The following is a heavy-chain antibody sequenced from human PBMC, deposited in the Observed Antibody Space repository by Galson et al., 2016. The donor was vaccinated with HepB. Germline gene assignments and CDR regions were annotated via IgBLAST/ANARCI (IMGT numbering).Heavy chain of an antibody. D-gene: IGHD6-13*01. CDR1: GFTFSHYA. Sequence: SLRLSCAGSGFTFSHYAMHWVRQAPGKGLEWVAVISYDGSDKYFADSVKGRFTISRDNSKNTLYLQMNSLRTEDTAMFFCARDMYGYSSAWYIFNYGMDVWGQGTTVTVSS. J-gene: IGHJ6*02. CDR3: ARDMYGYSSAWYIFNYGMDV. V-gene: IGHV3-30*04. CDR2: ISYDGSDK.